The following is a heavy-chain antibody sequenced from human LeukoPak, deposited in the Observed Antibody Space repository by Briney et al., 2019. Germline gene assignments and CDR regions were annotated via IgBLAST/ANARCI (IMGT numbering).Heavy chain of an antibody. D-gene: IGHD3-10*01. V-gene: IGHV3-23*01. J-gene: IGHJ4*02. Sequence: GGSLRLSCAASGFTSSGYAMNWVRQTPGKGLEWVSAISGSGSDTYYADSVKGRFTISRDNSKNTLYLQMNSLRAEDTAVYSCAKIPNNYYGSGSPYYFDYWGQGTLVTVSS. CDR3: AKIPNNYYGSGSPYYFDY. CDR2: ISGSGSDT. CDR1: GFTSSGYA.